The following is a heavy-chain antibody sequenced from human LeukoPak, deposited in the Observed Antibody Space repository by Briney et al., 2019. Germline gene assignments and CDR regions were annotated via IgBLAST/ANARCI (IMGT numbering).Heavy chain of an antibody. V-gene: IGHV1-18*01. D-gene: IGHD3-22*01. CDR2: ISAYNGNT. Sequence: QKIKWLGWISAYNGNTHYAQKLQGRVTLATDTSTSTAYMEVRSLRSDDTAVYFCARVIPNSYDSSVYPLFFDYWGQGTLVSVFS. CDR3: ARVIPNSYDSSVYPLFFDY. J-gene: IGHJ4*02.